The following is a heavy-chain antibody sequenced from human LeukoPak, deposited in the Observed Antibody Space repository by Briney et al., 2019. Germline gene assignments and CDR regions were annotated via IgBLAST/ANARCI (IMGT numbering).Heavy chain of an antibody. V-gene: IGHV1-2*04. CDR3: ARETCRGYCSGGSCSDYFDY. J-gene: IGHJ4*02. D-gene: IGHD2-15*01. Sequence: ASVKVSCKASGYTFTGYYMHWVRQAPGQGLEWMGWINPNSGGTNYAQKFQGWVTMTRDTSISTAYMELSRLRSDDTAVYYCARETCRGYCSGGSCSDYFDYWGQGTLVTVSS. CDR1: GYTFTGYY. CDR2: INPNSGGT.